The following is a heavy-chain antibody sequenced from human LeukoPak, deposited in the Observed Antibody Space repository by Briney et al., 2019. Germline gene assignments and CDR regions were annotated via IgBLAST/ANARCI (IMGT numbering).Heavy chain of an antibody. Sequence: GGSLRLSCTASGFTFGDYAMSWVRQAPGKGLEWVGFIRSKAYGGTTEYAASVKGRFTISRDDSESIAYLQMNSLKTEDTAVYYCTREAVAGTPGYFDYWGQGTLVTVSS. CDR2: IRSKAYGGTT. CDR3: TREAVAGTPGYFDY. V-gene: IGHV3-49*04. J-gene: IGHJ4*02. CDR1: GFTFGDYA. D-gene: IGHD6-19*01.